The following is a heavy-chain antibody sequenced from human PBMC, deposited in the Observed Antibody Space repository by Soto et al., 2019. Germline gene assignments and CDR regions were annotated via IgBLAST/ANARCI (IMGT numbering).Heavy chain of an antibody. CDR2: INAGNGNT. Sequence: QVQLVQSGAEEKKPGASVKVSCKASGYTFTGYAMHWVRQAPGQRLEWMGWINAGNGNTKYSQKFQGRVTITRDTPASTAYMELSSLRSEDTAVYYCARAVAVAADFDYWGQGTRVTVSS. CDR3: ARAVAVAADFDY. V-gene: IGHV1-3*05. CDR1: GYTFTGYA. D-gene: IGHD6-19*01. J-gene: IGHJ4*02.